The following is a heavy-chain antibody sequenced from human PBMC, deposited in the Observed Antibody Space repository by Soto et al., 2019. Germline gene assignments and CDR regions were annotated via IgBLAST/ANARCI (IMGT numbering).Heavy chain of an antibody. CDR2: VVGSGSEI. V-gene: IGHV3-23*01. CDR1: GFTLSTYA. J-gene: IGHJ4*02. Sequence: VWSLRLSCAASGFTLSTYAMTSVRQAPGKGLECVSGVVGSGSEIYYADSVKGRFTISKDNSKNTLYLQMDSLRAEDTAVYFCAKDALYNDGLSIMVQWGQGTQVTDSS. D-gene: IGHD2-8*01. CDR3: AKDALYNDGLSIMVQ.